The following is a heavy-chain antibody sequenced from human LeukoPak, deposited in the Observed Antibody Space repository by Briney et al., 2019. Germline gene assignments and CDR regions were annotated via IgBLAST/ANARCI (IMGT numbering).Heavy chain of an antibody. J-gene: IGHJ4*02. D-gene: IGHD2/OR15-2a*01. CDR2: ISSSGSTI. Sequence: QPGGSLRLSCAASGFTFSSYEMNWVRQAPGKGLEWVSYISSSGSTIYYADSVKGRFTISRDNTKNSLYLRMNSLRAEDTAVYYCARDFYDGFALDYWGQGTLVTVSS. CDR1: GFTFSSYE. V-gene: IGHV3-48*03. CDR3: ARDFYDGFALDY.